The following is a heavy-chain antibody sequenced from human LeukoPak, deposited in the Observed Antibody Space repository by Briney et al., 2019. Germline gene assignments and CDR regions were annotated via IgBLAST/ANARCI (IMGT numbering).Heavy chain of an antibody. D-gene: IGHD5-12*01. CDR1: GFTFSSYA. Sequence: GGSLRLSCAASGFTFSSYAMSWLRQAPTKGLEWVSAISGSGGSTYYADSVKGRFTISRDNSKNTLYLQMNSLRAEDTAVYYCATQTWMRKFDYWGQGTLVTVSS. V-gene: IGHV3-23*01. CDR3: ATQTWMRKFDY. CDR2: ISGSGGST. J-gene: IGHJ4*02.